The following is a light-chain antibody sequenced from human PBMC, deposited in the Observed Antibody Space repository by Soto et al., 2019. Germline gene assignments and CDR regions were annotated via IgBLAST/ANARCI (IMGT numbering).Light chain of an antibody. Sequence: VVLTQSPATLSLSPGETATLSCRASQSVSANFAWYQQKPGQAPRLLISDASIRATGVPARFSGSGSGTDFTLTISSLEPEDFAVYYCQQRSTWPTFGGGTKVEIK. J-gene: IGKJ4*01. CDR3: QQRSTWPT. CDR1: QSVSAN. CDR2: DAS. V-gene: IGKV3-11*01.